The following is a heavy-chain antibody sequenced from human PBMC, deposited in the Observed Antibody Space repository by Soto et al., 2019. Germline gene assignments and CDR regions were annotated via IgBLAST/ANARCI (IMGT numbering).Heavy chain of an antibody. CDR2: INVGNGNT. CDR1: GYTFTTYA. D-gene: IGHD3-22*01. V-gene: IGHV1-3*01. Sequence: VQLVESGGGLVQPGGSLRLSCAASGYTFTTYAMHWVRQAPGQRLEWMGWINVGNGNTKYSQNFQGRVTITRDTSASTAHMELSSLRSEDTAVYYCAYDSSGYLDYWGQGTLVTVSS. CDR3: AYDSSGYLDY. J-gene: IGHJ4*02.